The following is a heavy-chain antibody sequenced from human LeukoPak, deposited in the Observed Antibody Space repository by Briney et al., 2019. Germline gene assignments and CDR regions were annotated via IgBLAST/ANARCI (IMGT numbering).Heavy chain of an antibody. CDR2: ISKDGSDK. D-gene: IGHD1-7*01. V-gene: IGHV3-30-3*01. Sequence: GGFLRLSCAASGFTFSDYAMHWVRQAPGKGLEWVAVISKDGSDKYYPGSVRGRFTISRDNSKNTIYLQMDSLRAEDTAIYYCARDYWWNYDYWGQGTLVTVSS. CDR1: GFTFSDYA. CDR3: ARDYWWNYDY. J-gene: IGHJ4*02.